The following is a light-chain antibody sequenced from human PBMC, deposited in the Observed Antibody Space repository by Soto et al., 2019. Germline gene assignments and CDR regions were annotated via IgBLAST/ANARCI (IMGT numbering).Light chain of an antibody. CDR3: QSYDSSLSGL. CDR1: SSNIGAGYD. J-gene: IGLJ2*01. Sequence: QSVLTQPPSVSGAPGQRVTISCTGSSSNIGAGYDVHWYQHLPGTAPKLLIYGNSNRPSGVPDRFSGSKSGTSASLAITGLQAEDEADYYCQSYDSSLSGLFGGGTQLTVL. V-gene: IGLV1-40*01. CDR2: GNS.